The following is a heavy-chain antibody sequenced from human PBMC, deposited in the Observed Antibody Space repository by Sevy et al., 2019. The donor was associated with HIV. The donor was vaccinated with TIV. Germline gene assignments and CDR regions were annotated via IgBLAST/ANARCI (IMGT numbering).Heavy chain of an antibody. D-gene: IGHD3-22*01. J-gene: IGHJ6*03. V-gene: IGHV3-7*01. CDR2: IKQDGSEK. CDR3: ARARGYYDSSSYYYRYYYYYMDV. CDR1: GFTFSSYW. Sequence: GGSLRLSCAASGFTFSSYWMSWVRQAPGKGLEWVANIKQDGSEKYYVDSVKGRFTISRDNAKNSLYLQMNSLRAEDTAVYYCARARGYYDSSSYYYRYYYYYMDVWGKGTTVTVSS.